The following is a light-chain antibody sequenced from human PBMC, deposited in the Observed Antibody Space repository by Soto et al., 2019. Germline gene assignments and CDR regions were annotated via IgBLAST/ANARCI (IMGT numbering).Light chain of an antibody. CDR2: WAS. CDR3: QQYYSNPLT. V-gene: IGKV4-1*01. J-gene: IGKJ4*01. CDR1: QSVLYSSNNKNY. Sequence: DIVMTQSPDSLAVSLGERATINCKSSQSVLYSSNNKNYLAWYQQKPGQPPKLLIYWASTRESGVPDRFSGSGSGTDFTLTISSLQVEDVAVYYCQQYYSNPLTFGGGTKVEIK.